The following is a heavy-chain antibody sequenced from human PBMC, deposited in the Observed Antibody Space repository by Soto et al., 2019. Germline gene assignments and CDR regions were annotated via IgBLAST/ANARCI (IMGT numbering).Heavy chain of an antibody. CDR1: GGSISSGGYY. Sequence: SETLSLTCTVSGGSISSGGYYWSWIRQHPGKGLEWIGYIYYSGSTYYNPSLKSRVTISVDTSKNQFSLKLSSVTAADTAVYYCARGSGNYYYYYMDVWGKGTTVTVYS. CDR3: ARGSGNYYYYYMDV. D-gene: IGHD1-26*01. CDR2: IYYSGST. J-gene: IGHJ6*03. V-gene: IGHV4-31*03.